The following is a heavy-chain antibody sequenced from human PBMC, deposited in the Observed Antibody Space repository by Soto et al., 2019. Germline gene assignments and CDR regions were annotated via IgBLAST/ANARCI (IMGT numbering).Heavy chain of an antibody. CDR3: ARDTGFRGSSWYYYYYGMDV. D-gene: IGHD6-13*01. J-gene: IGHJ6*02. Sequence: PGGSLRLSCAASGFTFSSYSMNWVRQAPGKGLEWVSSISSSSSYIYYADSVKGRFTISRDNAKNSLYLQMNSLRAEDTAVYYCARDTGFRGSSWYYYYYGMDVWGQGTTVTVSS. CDR1: GFTFSSYS. CDR2: ISSSSSYI. V-gene: IGHV3-21*01.